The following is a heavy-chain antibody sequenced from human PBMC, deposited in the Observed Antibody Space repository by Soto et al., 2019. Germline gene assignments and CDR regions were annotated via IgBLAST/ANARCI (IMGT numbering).Heavy chain of an antibody. Sequence: QVQLVESGGGVVQPGRSLRLSCAASGFTFNTYGMHWVRQAPGKGLEWVAVIYYDGRNKYYADSVKGRFTISRDNSKNTLNLQMNSLRFEDTAVYYCARDLGELWPSVGGYWGQGTLVTVSS. CDR3: ARDLGELWPSVGGY. CDR2: IYYDGRNK. J-gene: IGHJ4*02. D-gene: IGHD1-26*01. CDR1: GFTFNTYG. V-gene: IGHV3-33*01.